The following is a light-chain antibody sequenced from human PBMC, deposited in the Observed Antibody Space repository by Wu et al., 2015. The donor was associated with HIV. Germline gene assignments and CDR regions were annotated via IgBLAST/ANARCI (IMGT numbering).Light chain of an antibody. J-gene: IGKJ1*01. Sequence: DIQMTQSPSTLSASVGDRVTITCRASQSVSGWLAWYQQKPGKAPKLLIYEASNLQNGVPSRFSGSGSGTEFTLTISGLQPDDFATYYCQQDNSYSWAFGQGTRWK. V-gene: IGKV1-5*03. CDR2: EAS. CDR3: QQDNSYSWA. CDR1: QSVSGW.